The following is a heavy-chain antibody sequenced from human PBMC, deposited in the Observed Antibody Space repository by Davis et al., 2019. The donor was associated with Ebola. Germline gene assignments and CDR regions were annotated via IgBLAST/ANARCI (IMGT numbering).Heavy chain of an antibody. Sequence: GESQKISCAASGFTFSSYWMHWVRQGPGKGLVWVSRINSDASRTTYADSVKGRFTISRDNAKNTLYLQMKSLRVEDTAVYYCARKTVGARDGAGTTDNAFDIWGQGTMVTVSS. J-gene: IGHJ3*02. CDR1: GFTFSSYW. CDR3: ARKTVGARDGAGTTDNAFDI. D-gene: IGHD1-26*01. V-gene: IGHV3-74*03. CDR2: INSDASRT.